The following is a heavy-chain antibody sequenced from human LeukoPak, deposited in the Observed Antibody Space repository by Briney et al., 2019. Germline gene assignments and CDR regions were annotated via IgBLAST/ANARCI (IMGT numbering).Heavy chain of an antibody. CDR2: INHSGST. CDR3: ARDPRYYGSGPNYYYYGMDV. V-gene: IGHV4-34*01. D-gene: IGHD3-10*01. CDR1: GGSFSGYY. Sequence: SETLSLTCAVYGGSFSGYYWSWIRQPPGKGLEWIGEINHSGSTNYNPSLKSRVTISVDTSKNQFSLKLSSVTAADTAVYYCARDPRYYGSGPNYYYYGMDVWGQGTTVTVSS. J-gene: IGHJ6*02.